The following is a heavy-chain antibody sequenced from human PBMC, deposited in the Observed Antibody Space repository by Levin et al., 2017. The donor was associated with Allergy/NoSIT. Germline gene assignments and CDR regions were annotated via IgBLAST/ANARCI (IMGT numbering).Heavy chain of an antibody. CDR3: ARASVGATDY. CDR1: GFTFSSYS. Sequence: PGGSLRLSCAASGFTFSSYSMNWVHQAPGKGLEWVSSISSSSSYIYYADSVKGRFTISRDNAKNSLYLQMNSLRAEDTAVYYCARASVGATDYWGQGTLVTVSS. CDR2: ISSSSSYI. V-gene: IGHV3-21*01. J-gene: IGHJ4*02. D-gene: IGHD1-26*01.